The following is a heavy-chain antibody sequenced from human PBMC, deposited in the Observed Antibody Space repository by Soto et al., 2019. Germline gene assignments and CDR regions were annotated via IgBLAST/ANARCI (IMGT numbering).Heavy chain of an antibody. CDR2: ISSSSSTI. V-gene: IGHV3-48*01. CDR1: GFTFSSYS. Sequence: EVQLVESGGGLVQPGGSLRLSCAASGFTFSSYSMNWVRQAPGKGLEWVSYISSSSSTIYYADSVKGRFTISRDNAKNSRYLQMNSLRAEDTAVYYCARVSVAVAGKLDYWGQGTLVTVSS. J-gene: IGHJ4*02. CDR3: ARVSVAVAGKLDY. D-gene: IGHD6-19*01.